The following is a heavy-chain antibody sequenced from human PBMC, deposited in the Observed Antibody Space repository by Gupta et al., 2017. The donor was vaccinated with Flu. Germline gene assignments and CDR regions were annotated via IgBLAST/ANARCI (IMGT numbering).Heavy chain of an antibody. D-gene: IGHD3-10*01. CDR1: GESLSDYF. V-gene: IGHV4-34*01. CDR2: LYVKRGT. J-gene: IGHJ6*04. CDR3: VGGREIPNSYYFVDV. Sequence: QAQPRQWGSALLKPPKTLSRTCAVSGESLSDYFGHWIRQAPWTVLEMVGALYVKRGTPSSPSLASRLTMSLDTSKKQFSLKLNSVTAADSAVYYCVGGREIPNSYYFVDVWDKGTTVTVSS.